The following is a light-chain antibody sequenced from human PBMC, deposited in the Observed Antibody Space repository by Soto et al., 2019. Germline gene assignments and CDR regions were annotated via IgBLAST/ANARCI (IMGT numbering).Light chain of an antibody. CDR1: QSVSSN. Sequence: EIVMTQSPATLSVSPGERATLSCRASQSVSSNLAWYQQKPGQAPRLIIYGASTRATGIPARFSGSESVTEFTRTIRSLQSEDFAVYYCQQYNNWPGTLGPGIKVDIK. V-gene: IGKV3-15*01. CDR2: GAS. CDR3: QQYNNWPGT. J-gene: IGKJ3*01.